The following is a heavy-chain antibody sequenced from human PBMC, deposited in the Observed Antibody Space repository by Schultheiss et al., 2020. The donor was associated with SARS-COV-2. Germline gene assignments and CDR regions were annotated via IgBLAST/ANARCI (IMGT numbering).Heavy chain of an antibody. V-gene: IGHV4-30-4*08. CDR2: IYYSGST. CDR1: GGSISSSSYY. J-gene: IGHJ6*02. D-gene: IGHD3-10*01. Sequence: SETLSLTCTVSGGSISSSSYYWGWIRQPPGKGLEWIGYIYYSGSTYYNPSLKSRVTISVDTSKNQFSLKLSSVTAADTAVYYCARLITMVQGDYYGMDVWGQGTTVTVSS. CDR3: ARLITMVQGDYYGMDV.